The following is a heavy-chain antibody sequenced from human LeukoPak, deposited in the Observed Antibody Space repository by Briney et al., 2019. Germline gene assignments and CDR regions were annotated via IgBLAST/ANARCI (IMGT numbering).Heavy chain of an antibody. D-gene: IGHD3-22*01. CDR1: GGSFSGYY. CDR2: INHSGST. CDR3: AATYYYDSSGYY. J-gene: IGHJ4*02. V-gene: IGHV4-34*01. Sequence: SETLSLTCAVYGGSFSGYYWSWIRQPPGKGLEWIGEINHSGSTNYNPSLKSRVTISVDTSKNQFSLKLSSVTAADTAVYYCAATYYYDSSGYYWGQGSLVTVSS.